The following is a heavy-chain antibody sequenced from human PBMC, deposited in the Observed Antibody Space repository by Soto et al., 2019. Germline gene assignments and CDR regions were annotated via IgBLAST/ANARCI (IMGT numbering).Heavy chain of an antibody. CDR3: AALHFCSRRCTVRRLDY. V-gene: IGHV4-4*02. Sequence: QVQLQESGPGLVKPSGTLSLTCAVSGDSINISHWWNWVRQPPEKGLEWIGQISHSGSTNYNPSPTSRVTISVDKSKNHFSLKLTSVPAADTAVYYCAALHFCSRRCTVRRLDYWCPGTLVTVSS. CDR2: ISHSGST. CDR1: GDSINISHW. J-gene: IGHJ4*02. D-gene: IGHD3-3*02.